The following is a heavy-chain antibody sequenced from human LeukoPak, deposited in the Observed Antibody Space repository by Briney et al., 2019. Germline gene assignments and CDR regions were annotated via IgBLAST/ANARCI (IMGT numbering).Heavy chain of an antibody. J-gene: IGHJ3*02. D-gene: IGHD3-9*01. CDR3: ATTQIIDILTGYNHLGAFDI. V-gene: IGHV4-30-2*01. CDR2: IYHSGST. Sequence: PSQTLSLTCTVSGGSISSGGYYWSWIRQPPGKGLEWIGYIYHSGSTNYNPSLKSRVTISVDRSKNQFSLKLSSVTAADTAVYYCATTQIIDILTGYNHLGAFDIWGQGTMVTVSS. CDR1: GGSISSGGYY.